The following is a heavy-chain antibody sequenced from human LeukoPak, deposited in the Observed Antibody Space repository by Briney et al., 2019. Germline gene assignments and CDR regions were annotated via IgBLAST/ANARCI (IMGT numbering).Heavy chain of an antibody. Sequence: GGSLRLSCAASGFTFSSYIMNWVRQAPGKGLEWVSSISSGSGYIYYADSVKGRFTISRDNAKNSLYLQMHSLRAKDTAVYYCATPPSTTGYWGQGTLVTVSS. CDR1: GFTFSSYI. CDR2: ISSGSGYI. V-gene: IGHV3-21*01. J-gene: IGHJ4*02. D-gene: IGHD4-17*01. CDR3: ATPPSTTGY.